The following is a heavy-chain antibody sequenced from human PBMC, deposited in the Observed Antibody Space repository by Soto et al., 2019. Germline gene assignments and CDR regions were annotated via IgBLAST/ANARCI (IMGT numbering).Heavy chain of an antibody. V-gene: IGHV4-39*01. CDR1: GGSISSSSYY. J-gene: IGHJ4*02. Sequence: QMQLQESGPGLVKPSETLSLTCTVSGGSISSSSYYWGWIRQPPGKGLEWIGRIYYSGSTYYNPYLRSRVTISVDTSKNQFSLKVSSVTAADAAVYYCANLWGQDWGQGTLVTVSS. D-gene: IGHD3-10*01. CDR3: ANLWGQD. CDR2: IYYSGST.